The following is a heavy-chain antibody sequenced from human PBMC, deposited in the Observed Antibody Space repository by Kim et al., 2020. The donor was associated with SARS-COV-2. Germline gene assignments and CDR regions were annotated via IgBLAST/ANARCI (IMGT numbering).Heavy chain of an antibody. Sequence: ASVKVSCKASGYNFTSYAIHWVRQAPGQGLEWMGRINPATDNTDFSQNFQGRAILTWDTSANTAYMEISSLTSDDTSVFYCARELASLGTDYFYGMDVWG. CDR3: ARELASLGTDYFYGMDV. J-gene: IGHJ6*02. CDR2: INPATDNT. CDR1: GYNFTSYA. V-gene: IGHV1-3*01. D-gene: IGHD1-1*01.